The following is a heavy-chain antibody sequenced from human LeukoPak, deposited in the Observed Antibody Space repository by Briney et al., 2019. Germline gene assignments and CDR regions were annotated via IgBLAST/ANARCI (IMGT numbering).Heavy chain of an antibody. V-gene: IGHV4-4*07. J-gene: IGHJ4*02. Sequence: SETLSLTCTVSGGSISSYYWSWIRQPAGKGLEWIGRIYTSGSTNYSPSFKSRVTMSVDTSKNQFSLKLSSVTAADTAVYYCARATDYGDYGFDSWGQGTLVTVSS. D-gene: IGHD4-17*01. CDR1: GGSISSYY. CDR3: ARATDYGDYGFDS. CDR2: IYTSGST.